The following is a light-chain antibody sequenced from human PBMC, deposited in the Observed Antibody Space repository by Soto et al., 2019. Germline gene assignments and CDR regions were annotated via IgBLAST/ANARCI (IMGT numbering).Light chain of an antibody. V-gene: IGKV3-20*01. Sequence: EIVLTQSPATLSLSPGERATLSCRASPSVTNFLAWCQQKPGQAPRLLIYGASSRATGIPDRFSGSGSGTDFTLTISRLEPEDFAVYYCQQYGSSRAFGQGTKVDIK. CDR3: QQYGSSRA. CDR1: PSVTNF. CDR2: GAS. J-gene: IGKJ1*01.